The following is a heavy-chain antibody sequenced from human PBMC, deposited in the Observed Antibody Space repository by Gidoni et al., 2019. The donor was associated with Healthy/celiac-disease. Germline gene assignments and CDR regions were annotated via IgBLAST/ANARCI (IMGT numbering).Heavy chain of an antibody. Sequence: PGSSVKVSCKASGGTFSSYAISWVRQAPGQGLEWMGGIIPIFGTANYAQKFQGRVTITADESTSTAYMELSSLRSEDTAVYYCARDILRYFDRESDYYGMDVWGQGTTVTVSS. CDR1: GGTFSSYA. CDR3: ARDILRYFDRESDYYGMDV. D-gene: IGHD3-9*01. CDR2: IIPIFGTA. J-gene: IGHJ6*02. V-gene: IGHV1-69*01.